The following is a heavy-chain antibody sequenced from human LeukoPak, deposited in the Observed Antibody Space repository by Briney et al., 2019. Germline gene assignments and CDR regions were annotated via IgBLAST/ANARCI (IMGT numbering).Heavy chain of an antibody. CDR2: IKSKTDGGTT. J-gene: IGHJ4*02. CDR1: GFTFSNAW. V-gene: IGHV3-15*01. CDR3: TTEGYCSGGSCYN. Sequence: GGSLRLSCAASGFTFSNAWMSWVRQAPGKGLEWVGRIKSKTDGGTTDYAAPVKGRFTISRDDSKSTLYLQMNSLKTEDTAVYYCTTEGYCSGGSCYNWGQGTLVTVSS. D-gene: IGHD2-15*01.